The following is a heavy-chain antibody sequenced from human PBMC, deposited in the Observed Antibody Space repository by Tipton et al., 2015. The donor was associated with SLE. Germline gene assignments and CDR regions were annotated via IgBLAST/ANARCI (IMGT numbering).Heavy chain of an antibody. CDR3: AKGQYSSSWRGYFGL. D-gene: IGHD6-13*01. Sequence: SLRLSCAASGFTFDDYAMHWVRQAPGKGLEWVSGISWNSGSIGYADAVKGRFTISRDNAKNSLCLQMNSLRAEDTALYYCAKGQYSSSWRGYFGLWGRGTLVTVSS. J-gene: IGHJ2*01. CDR1: GFTFDDYA. CDR2: ISWNSGSI. V-gene: IGHV3-9*01.